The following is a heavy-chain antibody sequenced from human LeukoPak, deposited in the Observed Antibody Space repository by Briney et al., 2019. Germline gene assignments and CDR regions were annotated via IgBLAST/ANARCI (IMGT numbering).Heavy chain of an antibody. J-gene: IGHJ4*02. D-gene: IGHD1-1*01. CDR1: GFTFSSYA. CDR2: ISYDESNK. CDR3: ARDKHINWNVGDY. Sequence: PGGSLRLSCAASGFTFSSYAMHWVRQAPGKGLEWVAVISYDESNKYYADSVKGRFTISRDNSKNTLYLQMNSLRAEDTAVYYCARDKHINWNVGDYWGQGTLVTVSS. V-gene: IGHV3-30*04.